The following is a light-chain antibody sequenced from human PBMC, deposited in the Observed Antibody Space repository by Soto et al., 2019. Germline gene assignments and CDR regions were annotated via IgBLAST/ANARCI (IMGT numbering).Light chain of an antibody. CDR1: SSNIGSNT. CDR2: RSD. V-gene: IGLV1-44*01. CDR3: AAWDEALNGHV. J-gene: IGLJ1*01. Sequence: QSVLTQPPSASGTPGQRVTISCSGRSSNIGSNTVHWFQQLPGTAPKLLIHRSDQRPSGVPDRFSGSKSGTSASLAISGLQSEDEADYYCAAWDEALNGHVFGTGTKVTVL.